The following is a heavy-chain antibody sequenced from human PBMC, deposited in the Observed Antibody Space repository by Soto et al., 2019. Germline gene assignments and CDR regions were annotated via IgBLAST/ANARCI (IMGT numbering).Heavy chain of an antibody. V-gene: IGHV4-4*07. D-gene: IGHD2-8*01. J-gene: IGHJ2*01. CDR2: ISASGRS. CDR1: GDFISNFY. Sequence: QVQLQESGPGLVKPSETLSLTCTVSGDFISNFYWSWIRQPAGKGLQSLGRISASGRSNYNPNLQSRVAMSLDTSKNQFSLRLTSLSAADTAVYFCARGMGRNFDLWGRGTLVTVFS. CDR3: ARGMGRNFDL.